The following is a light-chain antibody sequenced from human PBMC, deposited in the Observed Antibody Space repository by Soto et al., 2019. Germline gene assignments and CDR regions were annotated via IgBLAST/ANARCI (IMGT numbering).Light chain of an antibody. J-gene: IGKJ5*01. CDR3: QQRSNWPPIT. CDR2: DAS. V-gene: IGKV3-11*01. Sequence: IVLTQSPDTLSLSPGERATLSCRASQSVSSYLAWYQQKPGQAPRLLIYDASNRATGIPARFSGSGSGTDFTLTISSLEPEDFAVYYCQQRSNWPPITFGQGTRLEI. CDR1: QSVSSY.